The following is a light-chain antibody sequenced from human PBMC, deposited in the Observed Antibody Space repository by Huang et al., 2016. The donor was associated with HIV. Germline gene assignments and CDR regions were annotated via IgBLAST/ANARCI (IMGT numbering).Light chain of an antibody. V-gene: IGKV3-15*01. Sequence: EVVMTQSPATLSVSQGERATLSCRASQRVSSNLAWYQQTPGQAPRFLSYGASTRATGIPARFRGSGSGTEFTLTISSLQSEDFAVYYCQQYNNWPWTFGQGTKVEIK. J-gene: IGKJ1*01. CDR1: QRVSSN. CDR2: GAS. CDR3: QQYNNWPWT.